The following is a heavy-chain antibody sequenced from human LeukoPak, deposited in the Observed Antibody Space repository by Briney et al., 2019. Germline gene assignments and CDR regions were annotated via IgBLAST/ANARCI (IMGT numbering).Heavy chain of an antibody. Sequence: GGSLRLSCAASGFTFSNAWMSWVRQAPGKGLEWVGSIKSKTDGGTTDYAAPVKGRFTISRDDSNNTLYLQMNSLKTEDTAVYYCTTGDYYTFDYWGQGTLVTVSS. CDR1: GFTFSNAW. D-gene: IGHD3-22*01. CDR2: IKSKTDGGTT. V-gene: IGHV3-15*01. J-gene: IGHJ4*02. CDR3: TTGDYYTFDY.